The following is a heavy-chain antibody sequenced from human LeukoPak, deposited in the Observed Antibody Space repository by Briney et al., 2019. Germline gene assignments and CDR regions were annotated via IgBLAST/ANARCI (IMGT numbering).Heavy chain of an antibody. D-gene: IGHD1-26*01. V-gene: IGHV3-66*01. CDR2: IFSDGST. CDR3: ARLIVSGSYDYFDY. Sequence: GGSLRLSCAASGFTVSSNYMSRVRQAPGKGLEWVSVIFSDGSTYYADSVKGRITISRDNSKNSVYLQMNSLRAEDTAVYFCARLIVSGSYDYFDYWGQGTLVAVSS. CDR1: GFTVSSNY. J-gene: IGHJ4*02.